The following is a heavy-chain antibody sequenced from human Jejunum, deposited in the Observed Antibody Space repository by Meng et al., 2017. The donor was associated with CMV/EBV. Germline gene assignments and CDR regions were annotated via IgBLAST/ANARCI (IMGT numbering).Heavy chain of an antibody. D-gene: IGHD5-12*01. V-gene: IGHV1-2*02. CDR2: INFNSGAT. CDR1: GYTFTDYF. CDR3: VAYSGSSFRFDP. J-gene: IGHJ5*02. Sequence: SCQASGYTFTDYFMWMRQAPGQGLEWVGWINFNSGATNYAQKFQGRVTMTRDMSVSTVYMEMSSLRPDDTAVYYCVAYSGSSFRFDPWGQGTLVTSPQ.